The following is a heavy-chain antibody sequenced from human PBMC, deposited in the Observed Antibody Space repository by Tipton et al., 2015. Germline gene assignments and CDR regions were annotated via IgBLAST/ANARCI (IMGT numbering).Heavy chain of an antibody. V-gene: IGHV4-59*11. J-gene: IGHJ2*01. CDR3: ARLDLRDGSNWIAVDL. CDR1: GGSIRNHY. CDR2: IYWSGRT. Sequence: TLSLTCTLSGGSIRNHYWTWIRQPPGKGLEWIGIIYWSGRTNYNSSLKSRVTMSVAPSMIHYSLTLSSVTAADTAFYFCARLDLRDGSNWIAVDLWGRGTLVTVSS. D-gene: IGHD5-24*01.